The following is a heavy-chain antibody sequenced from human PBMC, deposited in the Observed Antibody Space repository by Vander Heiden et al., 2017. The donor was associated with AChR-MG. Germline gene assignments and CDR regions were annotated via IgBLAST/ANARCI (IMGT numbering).Heavy chain of an antibody. D-gene: IGHD3-9*01. Sequence: QVQLQESGPGLVKPSQTLSLTCTVSGASISDGGYYWSWIRQHPGQGLEWIGYVYYSGSTYYNPSLKSRVIISGDTSKNHFSLRLSSVTAADTAVYYCARGIYFHRDFDYWGQGTQVTVSS. CDR3: ARGIYFHRDFDY. V-gene: IGHV4-31*03. J-gene: IGHJ4*02. CDR2: VYYSGST. CDR1: GASISDGGYY.